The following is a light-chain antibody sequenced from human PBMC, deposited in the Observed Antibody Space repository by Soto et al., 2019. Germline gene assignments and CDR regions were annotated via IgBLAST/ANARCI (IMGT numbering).Light chain of an antibody. CDR3: QQYNDWPLWT. V-gene: IGKV3-15*01. J-gene: IGKJ1*01. CDR1: QGISGH. CDR2: RTS. Sequence: EIVMTQSPATLSLSPGERATLSCRASQGISGHLAWYQQKPGQAPRLLMYRTSTRATGIPARFSGSGSGTEFTLPISSLQSEDFAVYYCQQYNDWPLWTFGQGTKVEIK.